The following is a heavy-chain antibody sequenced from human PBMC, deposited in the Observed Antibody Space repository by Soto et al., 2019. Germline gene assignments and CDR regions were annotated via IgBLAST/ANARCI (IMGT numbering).Heavy chain of an antibody. CDR2: INHSGST. Sequence: SETLSLTCLVSGQYIKSNFWWAWIRQPPGKGLEWIGEINHSGSTNYNPSLKSRVTISVDTSKNQFSLKLSSVTAADTAVYYCARDSYDSKVWGQGTLVTVSS. CDR1: GQYIKSNFW. J-gene: IGHJ1*01. D-gene: IGHD3-22*01. V-gene: IGHV4-4*02. CDR3: ARDSYDSKV.